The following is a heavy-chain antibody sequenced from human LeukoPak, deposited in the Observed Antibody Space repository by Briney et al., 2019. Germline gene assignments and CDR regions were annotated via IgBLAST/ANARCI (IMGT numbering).Heavy chain of an antibody. CDR3: ARDRFGAARAEYFQY. CDR2: IKEDGSET. Sequence: GGSLRLSCAASGFTFSSYWMTWVRQAPGKGLEWLANIKEDGSETYYVESVKGRFTISGDNSKNTLYLQMNSLRAEDTAVYYCARDRFGAARAEYFQYWGQGTLVTVSS. D-gene: IGHD3-10*01. CDR1: GFTFSSYW. J-gene: IGHJ1*01. V-gene: IGHV3-7*01.